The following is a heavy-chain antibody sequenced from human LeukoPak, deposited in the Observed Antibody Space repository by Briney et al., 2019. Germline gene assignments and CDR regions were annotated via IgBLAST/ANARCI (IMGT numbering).Heavy chain of an antibody. D-gene: IGHD6-13*01. V-gene: IGHV4-31*03. Sequence: SQTLSLTCTVSGGSVSSGGFYWSWIRQPPGKGLEWIGCIFHSGSTYYNPSLNSRVTISVDPSKNQFSLKLSSVTAADTAVYYCATGGIAAAGTVDYWGQGTLVTVSS. CDR2: IFHSGST. CDR1: GGSVSSGGFY. CDR3: ATGGIAAAGTVDY. J-gene: IGHJ4*02.